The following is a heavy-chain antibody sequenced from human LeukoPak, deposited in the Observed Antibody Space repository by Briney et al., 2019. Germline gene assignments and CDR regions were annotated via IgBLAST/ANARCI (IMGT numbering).Heavy chain of an antibody. D-gene: IGHD5-18*01. V-gene: IGHV4-59*01. CDR1: GGSINNYY. J-gene: IGHJ4*02. CDR2: IYYSRTT. CDR3: ARGRKYTSGYRVTELGSGYSDY. Sequence: SETLSLTCTVSGGSINNYYWNSIREPPGKGLWWIGYIYYSRTTNYNPSLKSRVSMSIDMSKNQFSLQLSSVTDADTAVYYCARGRKYTSGYRVTELGSGYSDYWGQGTLVTVSS.